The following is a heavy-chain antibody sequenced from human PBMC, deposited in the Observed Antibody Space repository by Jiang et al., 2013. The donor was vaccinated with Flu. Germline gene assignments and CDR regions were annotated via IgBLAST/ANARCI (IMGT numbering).Heavy chain of an antibody. CDR3: ARTLTMYPSGWYEPQVVGFDI. CDR2: IFSSDEK. V-gene: IGHV2-26*01. Sequence: KPTQTLTLTCTVSRFSLRNARMGVSWIRQPPGKALEWLAHIFSSDEKSYSTSLNSRLTISKDTSKSQVVLTMTNMDPVDTGTYYCARTLTMYPSGWYEPQVVGFDIWGQGTMVTVSS. CDR1: RFSLRNARMG. D-gene: IGHD6-19*01. J-gene: IGHJ3*02.